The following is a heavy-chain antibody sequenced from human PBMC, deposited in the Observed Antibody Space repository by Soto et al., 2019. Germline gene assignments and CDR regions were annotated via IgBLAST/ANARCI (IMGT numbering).Heavy chain of an antibody. CDR3: AKGPTAAAGRGYFDY. V-gene: IGHV3-23*01. J-gene: IGHJ4*02. CDR1: GXTFSSYS. D-gene: IGHD6-13*01. CDR2: IIGSGGST. Sequence: GSLRLSCAASGXTFSSYSMSWVRQAPGKGLEWVSAIIGSGGSTYYADSVKGRFTISRDNSKNTLYLQMNSMRADDTAVYYCAKGPTAAAGRGYFDYWGQGTLVTVSS.